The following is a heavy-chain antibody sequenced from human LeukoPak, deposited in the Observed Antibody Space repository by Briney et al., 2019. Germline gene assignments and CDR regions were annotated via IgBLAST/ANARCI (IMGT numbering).Heavy chain of an antibody. CDR1: GYSFTSYW. V-gene: IGHV5-51*01. D-gene: IGHD2-2*01. J-gene: IGHJ4*02. CDR2: IYPGDSDT. CDR3: ARLALDGGRYQLPLDY. Sequence: HGESLKISCKGSGYSFTSYWIGWVRQMPGKGLEWMGIIYPGDSDTRYSPSFQGQVTISADKSISTAYLQWSSLKASDTAMYYCARLALDGGRYQLPLDYWGQGTLVTVSS.